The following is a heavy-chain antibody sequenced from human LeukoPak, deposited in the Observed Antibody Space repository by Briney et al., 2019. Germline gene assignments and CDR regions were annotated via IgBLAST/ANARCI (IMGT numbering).Heavy chain of an antibody. J-gene: IGHJ6*03. CDR1: GGSFSPYY. Sequence: NPSETLSLTCAVYGGSFSPYYWGWIRQPPGKGLEWIGSIYYSGSTYYNPSLKSRVTISVDTSKNQFSLKLSSVTAADTAVYYCARVLSAIRDYYYYYMDVWGKGTTVTVSS. CDR2: IYYSGST. V-gene: IGHV4-39*07. CDR3: ARVLSAIRDYYYYYMDV.